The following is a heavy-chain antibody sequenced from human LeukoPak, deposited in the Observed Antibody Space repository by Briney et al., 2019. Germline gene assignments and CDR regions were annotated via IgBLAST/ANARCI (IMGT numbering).Heavy chain of an antibody. V-gene: IGHV3-9*01. J-gene: IGHJ6*02. CDR1: GFTFDDYA. Sequence: GGSLRLSCAASGFTFDDYAMHWVRQPPGKGLEWASGISWNSGNIGYAGSVKGRFTISRDNAKNSLYLQMNSLRAEDTALYYCAKGPPLRDYGMDVWGQGTTVTVSS. D-gene: IGHD2-21*02. CDR2: ISWNSGNI. CDR3: AKGPPLRDYGMDV.